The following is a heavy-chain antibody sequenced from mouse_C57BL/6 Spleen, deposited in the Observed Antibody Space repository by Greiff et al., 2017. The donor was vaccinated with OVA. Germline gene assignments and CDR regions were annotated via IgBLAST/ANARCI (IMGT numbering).Heavy chain of an antibody. CDR1: GYTFTSYW. CDR3: ARRGGGLDAMDY. V-gene: IGHV1-69*01. CDR2: IDPSDSYT. J-gene: IGHJ4*01. Sequence: QVQLKQPGAELVMPGASVKLSCKASGYTFTSYWMHWVKQRPGQGLEWIGEIDPSDSYTNYNQKFKGKSTLTVDKSSSTAYMQLSSLTSEDSAVYYCARRGGGLDAMDYWGQGTSVTVSS. D-gene: IGHD2-13*01.